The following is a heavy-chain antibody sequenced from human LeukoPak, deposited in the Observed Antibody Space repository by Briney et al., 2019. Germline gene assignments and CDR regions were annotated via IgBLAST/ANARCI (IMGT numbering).Heavy chain of an antibody. CDR1: GFTFSSYG. CDR2: ISGSGGST. CDR3: AKDAYYYGSGSYHDY. V-gene: IGHV3-23*01. J-gene: IGHJ4*02. Sequence: PGGSLRLSCAASGFTFSSYGMSWVRQAPGKGLEWVSAISGSGGSTYYADSVKGRFTISRDNSKNTLYLQMNSLRAEDTAVYYCAKDAYYYGSGSYHDYWGQGTLVTVSS. D-gene: IGHD3-10*01.